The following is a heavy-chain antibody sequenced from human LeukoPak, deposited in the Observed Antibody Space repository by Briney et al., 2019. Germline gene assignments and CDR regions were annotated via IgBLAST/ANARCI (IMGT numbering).Heavy chain of an antibody. J-gene: IGHJ4*02. CDR2: IYYSGST. CDR3: ARLMIYPRSADY. V-gene: IGHV4-39*01. CDR1: GGSISSSSYY. Sequence: PSETLSLTCTVSGGSISSSSYYWGWIRQPPGKGLEWIGSIYYSGSTYYNPSLKSRVTISVDTSKNQFSLKLSSVTAADTAVYYCARLMIYPRSADYWGQGTLVTVSS. D-gene: IGHD2-8*01.